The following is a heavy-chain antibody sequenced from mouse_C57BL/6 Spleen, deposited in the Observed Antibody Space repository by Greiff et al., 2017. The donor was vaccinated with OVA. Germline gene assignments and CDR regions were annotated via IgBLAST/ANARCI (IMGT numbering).Heavy chain of an antibody. J-gene: IGHJ4*01. CDR3: ARNVGFGSDYYDMDY. V-gene: IGHV2-9-1*01. CDR1: GFSFTSYA. Sequence: VQRVESGPGLVAPSQSLSITCTVSGFSFTSYAISWVRQPPGKGLEWLGVIWTGGGTIYNAGHKTRMSMGKDNAKSQVVLKMNSLLADDAAWYYGARNVGFGSDYYDMDYWGQGTSVTVSS. CDR2: IWTGGGT.